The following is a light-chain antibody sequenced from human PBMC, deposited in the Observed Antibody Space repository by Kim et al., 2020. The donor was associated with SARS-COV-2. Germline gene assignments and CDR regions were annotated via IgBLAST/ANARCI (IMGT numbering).Light chain of an antibody. J-gene: IGLJ3*02. CDR2: KDS. CDR3: YSAADNNRV. Sequence: SYELTQPSSVSVSPGQTARITCPGDVLAKKYARWFQQKPGQAPVLVIYKDSERPSGIPERFSGSSSGTTVTLTISGAQVEDEADYYCYSAADNNRVFGGG. V-gene: IGLV3-27*01. CDR1: VLAKKY.